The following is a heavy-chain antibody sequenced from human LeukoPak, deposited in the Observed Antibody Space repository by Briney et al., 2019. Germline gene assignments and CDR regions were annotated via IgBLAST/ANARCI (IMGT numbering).Heavy chain of an antibody. CDR2: ISGSGGST. V-gene: IGHV3-23*01. CDR3: AKLGGTNYYDSSGYYAR. J-gene: IGHJ4*02. Sequence: GGSLRLSCAASGFTFSDYYMSWIRQAPGKGLEGVSAISGSGGSTYYTDSVKGRFTFSRDNSKNTLYLPMNSLRAEDTAVYYCAKLGGTNYYDSSGYYARWGQGTLVTVSS. D-gene: IGHD3-22*01. CDR1: GFTFSDYY.